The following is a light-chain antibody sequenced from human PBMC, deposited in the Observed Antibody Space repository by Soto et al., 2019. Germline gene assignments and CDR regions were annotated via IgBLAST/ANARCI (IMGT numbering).Light chain of an antibody. J-gene: IGLJ2*01. CDR2: GNN. V-gene: IGLV1-40*01. Sequence: QSVLTQPPSVSGAPGQRVTISCTGSSSNIGAGYDIHWYQQFPGTAPKFLISGNNIRPSGVPDRFSASQSDSSASLVITGLQAEDEADYYCQSFDSSLWGSVFGGGTKLTVL. CDR1: SSNIGAGYD. CDR3: QSFDSSLWGSV.